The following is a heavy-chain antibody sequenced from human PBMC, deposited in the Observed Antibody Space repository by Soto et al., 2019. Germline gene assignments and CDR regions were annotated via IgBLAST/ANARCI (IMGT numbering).Heavy chain of an antibody. V-gene: IGHV3-11*01. CDR1: GFTFSDYN. Sequence: GGSLRLSCAASGFTFSDYNMNWIRQAPGKGLECISYITRSGSTIYYADSVKGRFTISRDNAKNSLYLQMNSLRVEDTALYYCVRDSWDSAVEPAIHSDAFYIWGQGTPVTVSS. CDR2: ITRSGSTI. J-gene: IGHJ3*02. D-gene: IGHD5-18*01. CDR3: VRDSWDSAVEPAIHSDAFYI.